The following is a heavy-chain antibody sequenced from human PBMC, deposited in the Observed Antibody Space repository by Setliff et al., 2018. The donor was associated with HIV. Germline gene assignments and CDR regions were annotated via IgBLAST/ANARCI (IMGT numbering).Heavy chain of an antibody. CDR2: INHGGST. J-gene: IGHJ4*02. CDR3: ASEYSNFWSGGFDY. Sequence: SETLSLTCAIYSGSFSGYFWSWIRQPPGKGLEWIGEINHGGSTNYNPSLKSRVTISVDTSKNQFSLKLTSVTAADSAVYYCASEYSNFWSGGFDYWAQGTRVTVSS. V-gene: IGHV4-34*01. D-gene: IGHD3-3*01. CDR1: SGSFSGYF.